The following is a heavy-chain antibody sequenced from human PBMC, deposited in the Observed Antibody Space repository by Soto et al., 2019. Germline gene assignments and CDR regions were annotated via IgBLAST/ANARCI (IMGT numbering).Heavy chain of an antibody. CDR3: TRKRFGMDV. J-gene: IGHJ6*02. Sequence: EVQLVESGCGLVQHGESLSLSCAASGFTFSNSWMSWVRQAPGKGLEWVADIKEDGSEKAYVDPVKGRFTITRDNAKNSLYLQMNNLRAEDTAVYFCTRKRFGMDVWGQGTTVTVAS. CDR1: GFTFSNSW. CDR2: IKEDGSEK. V-gene: IGHV3-7*03.